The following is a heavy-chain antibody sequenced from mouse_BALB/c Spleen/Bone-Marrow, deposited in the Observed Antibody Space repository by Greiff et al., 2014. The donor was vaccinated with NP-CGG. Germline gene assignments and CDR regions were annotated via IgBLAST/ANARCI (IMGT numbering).Heavy chain of an antibody. V-gene: IGHV1-4*01. CDR1: GYTFTSYA. CDR3: ALANWDIGGPFAY. CDR2: INPSSGYT. J-gene: IGHJ3*01. Sequence: VQLQQSGAELARPGASVKMSCKASGYTFTSYAMHWVKQRPGQGLEWIGYINPSSGYTNYNQKFKDKATLTADKSSSTAYMQRSSLTSEDSAVYYCALANWDIGGPFAYWGQGTLVTVSA. D-gene: IGHD4-1*01.